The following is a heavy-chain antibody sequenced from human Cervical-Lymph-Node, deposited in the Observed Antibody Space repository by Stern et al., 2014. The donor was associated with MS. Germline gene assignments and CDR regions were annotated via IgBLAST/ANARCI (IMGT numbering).Heavy chain of an antibody. Sequence: EMQLVESGGGLVKPGGSLRLSCAASGFTFSSYSMNWVRQAPGKGLEWVSSISSSSSYIYYADSVKGRFTISRDNAKNSLYLQMNSLRAEDTAVYYCARTYSSGWRGYFDYWGQGTLVTVSS. J-gene: IGHJ4*02. CDR1: GFTFSSYS. V-gene: IGHV3-21*01. CDR2: ISSSSSYI. D-gene: IGHD6-19*01. CDR3: ARTYSSGWRGYFDY.